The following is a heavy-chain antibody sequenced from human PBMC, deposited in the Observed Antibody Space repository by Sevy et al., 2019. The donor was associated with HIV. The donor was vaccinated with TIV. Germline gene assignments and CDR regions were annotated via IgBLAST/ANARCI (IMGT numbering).Heavy chain of an antibody. CDR3: ARHCSGTSCSHAFDI. Sequence: SETLSLTCAVYGGSFSGYYWSWIRQPPGKGLEWIGEINHSGSTNYNPSLKSRVTISGDTSKNQFSLELSSVTAADTAVYYCARHCSGTSCSHAFDIWGLGTMVTVSS. J-gene: IGHJ3*02. V-gene: IGHV4-34*01. CDR2: INHSGST. CDR1: GGSFSGYY. D-gene: IGHD2-2*01.